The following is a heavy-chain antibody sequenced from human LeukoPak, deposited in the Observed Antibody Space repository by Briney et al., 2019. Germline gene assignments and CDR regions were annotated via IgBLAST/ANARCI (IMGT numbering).Heavy chain of an antibody. CDR1: GFTFSSYG. Sequence: GGSLRLSCAASGFTFSSYGMHWVRQAPGKGLEWVAFIRYDGSNEYYPDSVKGRFTISRDNSKNTLYLQMNTLRAADTAVYYCAREEGYSGYDFDYWGQGTLVTVSS. CDR3: AREEGYSGYDFDY. V-gene: IGHV3-30*02. J-gene: IGHJ4*02. CDR2: IRYDGSNE. D-gene: IGHD5-12*01.